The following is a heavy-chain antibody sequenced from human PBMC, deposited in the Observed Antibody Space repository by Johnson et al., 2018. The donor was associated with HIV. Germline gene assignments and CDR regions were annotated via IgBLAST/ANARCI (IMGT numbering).Heavy chain of an antibody. Sequence: VQLVESGGGVVQPGRSLRLSCAASGFTFSSYGMHWVRQAPGKGLEWVAVISYDGSNKYYADSVKGRFTISRDNSKNTLYLQMNSLRAEDTALYYCARAIRVTMGGDAFDIWGQGTMVTVSS. D-gene: IGHD3-10*01. CDR2: ISYDGSNK. CDR3: ARAIRVTMGGDAFDI. CDR1: GFTFSSYG. V-gene: IGHV3-30*03. J-gene: IGHJ3*02.